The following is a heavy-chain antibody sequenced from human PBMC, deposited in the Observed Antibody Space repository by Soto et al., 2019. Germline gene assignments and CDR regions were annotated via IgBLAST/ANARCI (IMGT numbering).Heavy chain of an antibody. CDR3: ARVCSGGSCYNGMDV. CDR2: IIPIFGTA. V-gene: IGHV1-69*12. CDR1: GGTFSSYA. D-gene: IGHD2-15*01. Sequence: QVQLVQSGAEVKKPGSSVKVSCKASGGTFSSYAISWVRQAPGQGLEWMGGIIPIFGTANYAQKFQGRVTITADESXXPAYMELRRLRSEDTAVYYCARVCSGGSCYNGMDVWGQGTTVTVSS. J-gene: IGHJ6*02.